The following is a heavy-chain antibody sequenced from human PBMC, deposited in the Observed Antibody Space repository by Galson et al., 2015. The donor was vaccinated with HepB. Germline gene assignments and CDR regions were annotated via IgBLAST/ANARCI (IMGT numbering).Heavy chain of an antibody. J-gene: IGHJ5*02. CDR2: IYYTGST. CDR3: ARRLGSSWLWFDP. CDR1: GGSISSFTHY. Sequence: SETLSLTCTVSGGSISSFTHYWGWLRQPPGKGLDWIGTIYYTGSTYYNASLKSRITISIDTSKNQFSLKLSSVTAADTAVYFCARRLGSSWLWFDPWGQGTLVTVSS. V-gene: IGHV4-39*01. D-gene: IGHD6-13*01.